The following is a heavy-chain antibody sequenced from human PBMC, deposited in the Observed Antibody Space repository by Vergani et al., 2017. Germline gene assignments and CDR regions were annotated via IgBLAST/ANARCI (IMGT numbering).Heavy chain of an antibody. J-gene: IGHJ6*02. CDR3: ARADSSGYYYYYYGMDV. CDR2: MNPNSGNT. Sequence: QVQLVQSGAEVKKPGASVKVSCKASGYTFTSYDINWVRQATGQGLEWMGWMNPNSGNTGYAQKFQGRVTMTRNTSISTAYTELSSLRSEDTAVYYCARADSSGYYYYYYGMDVWGQGTTVTVSS. CDR1: GYTFTSYD. V-gene: IGHV1-8*01. D-gene: IGHD3-22*01.